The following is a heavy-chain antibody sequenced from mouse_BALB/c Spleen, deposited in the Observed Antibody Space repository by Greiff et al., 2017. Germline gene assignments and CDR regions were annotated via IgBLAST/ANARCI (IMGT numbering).Heavy chain of an antibody. CDR1: GFTFSNYW. CDR3: TREVRDYYAMDY. D-gene: IGHD2-14*01. V-gene: IGHV6-6*02. J-gene: IGHJ4*01. Sequence: EVKLVESGGGLVQPGGSMKLSCVASGFTFSNYWMNWVRQSPEKGLEWVAEIRLKSNNYATHYAESVKGRFTISRDDSKSSVYLQMNNLRAEDTGIYYCTREVRDYYAMDYWGQGTSVTVSS. CDR2: IRLKSNNYAT.